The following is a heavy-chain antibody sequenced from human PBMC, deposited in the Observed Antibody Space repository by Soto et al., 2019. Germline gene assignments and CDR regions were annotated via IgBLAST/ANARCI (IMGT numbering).Heavy chain of an antibody. CDR1: GFTFSSYG. CDR3: AKDAVRYRDQLLAHYYYYYGMDV. CDR2: ISYDGSNK. Sequence: GGSLRLSCAASGFTFSSYGMHWVRQAPGKGLEWVAVISYDGSNKYYADSVKGRFTISRDNSKNTLYLQMNSLRAGDTAVYYFAKDAVRYRDQLLAHYYYYYGMDVWGQGTTVTVSS. D-gene: IGHD2-2*01. J-gene: IGHJ6*02. V-gene: IGHV3-30*18.